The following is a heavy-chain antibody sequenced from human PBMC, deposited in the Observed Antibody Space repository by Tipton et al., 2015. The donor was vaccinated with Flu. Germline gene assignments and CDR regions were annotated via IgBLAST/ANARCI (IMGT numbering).Heavy chain of an antibody. Sequence: QSGAEVKKPGESLQISCKGSGFTFTNYWIAWVRQMPGKGLEWMGFIYLSDSDTRYSPSFQGQVTISADKSITTAYLQWSSLKASYSAMYYCARLRSGYSSAGGNYWGQGTLVTVSS. CDR3: ARLRSGYSSAGGNY. CDR2: IYLSDSDT. D-gene: IGHD6-13*01. J-gene: IGHJ4*02. V-gene: IGHV5-51*01. CDR1: GFTFTNYW.